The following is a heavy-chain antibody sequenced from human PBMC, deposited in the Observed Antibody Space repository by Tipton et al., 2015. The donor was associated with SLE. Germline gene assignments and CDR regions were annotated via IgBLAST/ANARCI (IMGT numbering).Heavy chain of an antibody. V-gene: IGHV4-59*01. CDR3: AEGVLPWAAFDI. Sequence: LRLSCTVSGGSISSYYWSWVRQPPGKGLEWIGYIYYSGSTNYNPSLKSRVTISVDTSKNQFSLKLSSVTAADTAVYYCAEGVLPWAAFDIWGQGTMVTVSS. CDR1: GGSISSYY. J-gene: IGHJ3*02. D-gene: IGHD3-10*01. CDR2: IYYSGST.